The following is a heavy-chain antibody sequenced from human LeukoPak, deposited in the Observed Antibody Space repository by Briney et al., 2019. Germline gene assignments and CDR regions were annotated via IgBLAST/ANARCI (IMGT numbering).Heavy chain of an antibody. Sequence: PGGSLRLSCAASGFTFSSYGMHWVCQAPGKGLEWVAVIWYDGSNKYYADSVKGRFTISRDNSKNTLYLQMNSLRAEDTAVYYCARVRLSSDFYFDYWGQGTLVTVSS. V-gene: IGHV3-33*01. CDR1: GFTFSSYG. D-gene: IGHD2-21*02. J-gene: IGHJ4*02. CDR2: IWYDGSNK. CDR3: ARVRLSSDFYFDY.